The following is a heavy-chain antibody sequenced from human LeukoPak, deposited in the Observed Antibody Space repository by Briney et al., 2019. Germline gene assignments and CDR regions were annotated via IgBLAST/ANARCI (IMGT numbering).Heavy chain of an antibody. CDR1: GYTFTSYG. V-gene: IGHV1-18*01. D-gene: IGHD3-10*01. CDR2: ISAYNGNT. J-gene: IGHJ5*02. CDR3: ARGVRGRWWFDP. Sequence: ASVKVPCKAFGYTFTSYGISWVRQAPGQGLEWMGWISAYNGNTNYAQKLQGRVTMTTDTSTSTAYMALRSLGSDDTAVYYCARGVRGRWWFDPWGQGTLVTVSS.